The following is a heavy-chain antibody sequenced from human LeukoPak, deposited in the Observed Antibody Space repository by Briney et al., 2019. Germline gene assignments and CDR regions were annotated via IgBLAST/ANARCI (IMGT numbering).Heavy chain of an antibody. J-gene: IGHJ4*02. Sequence: ASVKVSCKASGYTFTGCYMHWVRQAPGQGLEWMGRINPNSGGTNYAQKFQGRVTMTRDTSISTAYMELSRLRSDDTAVYYCARVGGYSYGSVDYWGQGTLVTVSS. CDR2: INPNSGGT. V-gene: IGHV1-2*06. D-gene: IGHD5-18*01. CDR1: GYTFTGCY. CDR3: ARVGGYSYGSVDY.